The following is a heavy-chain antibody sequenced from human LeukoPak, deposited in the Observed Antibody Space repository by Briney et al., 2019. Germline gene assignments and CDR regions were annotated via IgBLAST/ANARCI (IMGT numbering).Heavy chain of an antibody. J-gene: IGHJ5*02. D-gene: IGHD3-22*01. CDR2: INSDGSST. Sequence: GGSLRLSCAASGFTFSSYWMHWVRQAPGKGLVWVSRINSDGSSTSYADSVKGRFTISRDNAKNTLYLQMNSLRAEDTAVYYCARTPEDYYDSSGYPPGGFHPWGQGTLVTVSS. CDR1: GFTFSSYW. V-gene: IGHV3-74*01. CDR3: ARTPEDYYDSSGYPPGGFHP.